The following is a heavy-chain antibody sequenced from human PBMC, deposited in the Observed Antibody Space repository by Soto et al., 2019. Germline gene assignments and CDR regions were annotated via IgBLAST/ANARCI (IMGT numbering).Heavy chain of an antibody. D-gene: IGHD2-2*01. J-gene: IGHJ5*02. Sequence: GGSLRLSCAASGFTFSSYSMNWVRQAPGKGLECVSSISSSSSYIYYADSVKGRFTISRDNAKNSLYLQMNSLRAEDTAVYYCARAGVVVPAAMYAWWFDPWGQGTLVTVSS. V-gene: IGHV3-21*01. CDR3: ARAGVVVPAAMYAWWFDP. CDR1: GFTFSSYS. CDR2: ISSSSSYI.